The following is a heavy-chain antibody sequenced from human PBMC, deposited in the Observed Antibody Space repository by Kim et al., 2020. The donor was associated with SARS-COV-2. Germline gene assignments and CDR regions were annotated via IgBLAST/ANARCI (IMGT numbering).Heavy chain of an antibody. J-gene: IGHJ4*02. Sequence: PSRKSRVTISSDTSKNQFSLRLSSVTAADTAVYYCASSKGRYYHTTGYPNSWGQGTLVTVSS. V-gene: IGHV4-31*02. D-gene: IGHD3-22*01. CDR3: ASSKGRYYHTTGYPNS.